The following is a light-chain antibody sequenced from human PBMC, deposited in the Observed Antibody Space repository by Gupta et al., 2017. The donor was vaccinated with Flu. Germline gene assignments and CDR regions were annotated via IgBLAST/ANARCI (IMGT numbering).Light chain of an antibody. CDR1: QSISSY. CDR3: LQSDSTPGT. CDR2: AAS. V-gene: IGKV1-39*01. Sequence: DIHMPQSPSSLSASVGDRVTITCRASQSISSYLHWYQQKPGKAPKLLIYAASSLQSGVPSRFSGSGSGTDFTLTISRLQPEDFATYYCLQSDSTPGTFGQGTKVEIK. J-gene: IGKJ1*01.